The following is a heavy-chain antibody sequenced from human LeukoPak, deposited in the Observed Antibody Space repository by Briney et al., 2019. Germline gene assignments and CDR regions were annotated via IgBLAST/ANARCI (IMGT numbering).Heavy chain of an antibody. J-gene: IGHJ4*02. CDR3: ARPQAPTPYSSFDY. V-gene: IGHV4-4*09. CDR2: IYGSGST. Sequence: PSETLSLTCTVSDGSISSYYWSWIRQPPGKGLEWIGYIYGSGSTYYNPSLKSRVTISVDTSKNQLSLKLSSVTAADTAVYYCARPQAPTPYSSFDYWGQGTLVTVSS. D-gene: IGHD2-15*01. CDR1: DGSISSYY.